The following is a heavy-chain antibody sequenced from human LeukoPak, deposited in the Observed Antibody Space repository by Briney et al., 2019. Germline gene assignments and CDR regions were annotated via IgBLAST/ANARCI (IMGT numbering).Heavy chain of an antibody. CDR1: GFTFSSYA. V-gene: IGHV3-23*01. J-gene: IGHJ5*02. CDR3: AKGFGSSRTSWFDP. CDR2: ISGSGGST. D-gene: IGHD6-13*01. Sequence: GGSLRLSCAASGFTFSSYAMSWVRQAPGKGLEWVSAISGSGGSTYYADSVKGRFTISRDNSKNTLYLQMNSLRAEDTAVYFCAKGFGSSRTSWFDPWGQGTLVTVSS.